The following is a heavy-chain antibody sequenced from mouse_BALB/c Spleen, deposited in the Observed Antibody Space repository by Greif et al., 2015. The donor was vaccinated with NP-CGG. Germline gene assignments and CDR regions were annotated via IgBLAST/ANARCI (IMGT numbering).Heavy chain of an antibody. V-gene: IGHV10-1*02. Sequence: EVKLVESGGGLVQPKGSLKLSCAASGFTFNTYAMNWVRQAPGKGLEWVARIRSKSNNYATYYADSVKDRFTISRDDSQSMLYLQMNNLKTEDTAMYYCVSLLYCYGSSFAYWGQGTLVTVSA. CDR1: GFTFNTYA. CDR3: VSLLYCYGSSFAY. CDR2: IRSKSNNYAT. J-gene: IGHJ3*01. D-gene: IGHD1-1*01.